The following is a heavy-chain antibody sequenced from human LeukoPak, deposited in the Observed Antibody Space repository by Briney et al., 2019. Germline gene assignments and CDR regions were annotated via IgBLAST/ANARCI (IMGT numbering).Heavy chain of an antibody. Sequence: SETLSLTCAVYGGSFSGYYWSWIRQPPGKGLEWIGEINHSGSTNYNPSLKSRVTISVDTSKNQFSLKLSSVTAADTAVYYCARGLGGFGELSGYFDYWGQGTLVTVSS. D-gene: IGHD3-10*01. CDR2: INHSGST. V-gene: IGHV4-34*01. J-gene: IGHJ4*02. CDR3: ARGLGGFGELSGYFDY. CDR1: GGSFSGYY.